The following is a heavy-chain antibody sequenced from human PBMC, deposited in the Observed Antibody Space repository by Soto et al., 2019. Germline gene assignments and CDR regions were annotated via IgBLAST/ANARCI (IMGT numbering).Heavy chain of an antibody. CDR1: GYTFTSYG. J-gene: IGHJ6*02. Sequence: QVQLVQSGAEVKKPGASVKVSCKASGYTFTSYGISWVRQAPGQGLEWMGWMGTYNGNTDYGQKFQGRVTMTTETAPSAVEMEVGSLRSDDTAVYYCARVRAELGYCSGGRGLPYYYGMDVWGQGTTVTVAS. V-gene: IGHV1-18*01. CDR3: ARVRAELGYCSGGRGLPYYYGMDV. CDR2: MGTYNGNT. D-gene: IGHD2-15*01.